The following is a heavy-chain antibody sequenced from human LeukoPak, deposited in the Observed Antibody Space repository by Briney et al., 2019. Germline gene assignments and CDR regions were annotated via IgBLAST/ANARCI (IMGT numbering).Heavy chain of an antibody. CDR1: GFLFCNSW. D-gene: IGHD6-13*01. J-gene: IGHJ6*04. V-gene: IGHV3-7*03. Sequence: SQAVYCTDSGFLFCNSWMYSLRQARGRVLEGLANIKKAGSWLSYVDSVKGRFIISRDNARNSLYLQMNSLRVEDTAVYFCGGGSSMEVWGKGPAVTVFS. CDR3: GGGSSMEV. CDR2: IKKAGSWL.